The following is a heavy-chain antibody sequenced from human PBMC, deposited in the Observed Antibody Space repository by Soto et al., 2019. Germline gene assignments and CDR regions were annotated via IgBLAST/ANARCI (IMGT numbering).Heavy chain of an antibody. Sequence: GESLKISCKGSGYSFTSYWIGWVRQMPGKGLEWMGIIYPGDSDTRYSPSFQGQVTISADKSISTAYLQWSSLKASDTAMYYCARLQSYYSNLEGPFDYWGQGTLVTVSS. CDR3: ARLQSYYSNLEGPFDY. CDR2: IYPGDSDT. D-gene: IGHD4-4*01. CDR1: GYSFTSYW. J-gene: IGHJ4*02. V-gene: IGHV5-51*01.